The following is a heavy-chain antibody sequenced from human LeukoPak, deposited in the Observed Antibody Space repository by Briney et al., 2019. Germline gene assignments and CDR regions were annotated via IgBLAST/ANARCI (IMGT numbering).Heavy chain of an antibody. CDR2: INPSGGST. V-gene: IGHV1-46*01. J-gene: IGHJ6*03. Sequence: GASVKVSCKASGYTFTSYYMHWVRQAPGQGLEWMGIINPSGGSTSYAQKFQGRVTMTTDTSTSTAYMELRSLRSDDTAVYYCARDIVGYGDYVTGYMDVWGKGTTVTISS. D-gene: IGHD4-17*01. CDR1: GYTFTSYY. CDR3: ARDIVGYGDYVTGYMDV.